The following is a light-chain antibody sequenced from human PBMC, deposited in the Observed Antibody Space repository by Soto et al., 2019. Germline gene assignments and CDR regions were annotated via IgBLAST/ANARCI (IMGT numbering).Light chain of an antibody. J-gene: IGKJ1*01. CDR1: QSVSSN. CDR2: GAS. CDR3: QQYNNWPAWT. Sequence: EIVMTQSPATLSVSPGERATLSCRASQSVSSNLAWYQQKPGQAPRLLIYGASTRATGIPARFSGSGSGTEFTLTIRALQAEDCAVYYCQQYNNWPAWTFGQGTKVEIK. V-gene: IGKV3-15*01.